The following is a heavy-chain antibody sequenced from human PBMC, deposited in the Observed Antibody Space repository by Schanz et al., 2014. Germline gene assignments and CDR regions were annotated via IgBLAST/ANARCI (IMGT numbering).Heavy chain of an antibody. CDR3: AKDDDRVAAKLPLGY. V-gene: IGHV4-4*02. D-gene: IGHD5-12*01. CDR1: GVSITSHIW. Sequence: QVQLQESGPGLVKPSETLSLTCTVSGVSITSHIWWTWVRQPPGKGPEWIGEIYHSGSANYNPSLKSRLPLSVEKSKNQFSLRLSSVTAADTAVYYCAKDDDRVAAKLPLGYWGQGTLVTVSA. J-gene: IGHJ4*02. CDR2: IYHSGSA.